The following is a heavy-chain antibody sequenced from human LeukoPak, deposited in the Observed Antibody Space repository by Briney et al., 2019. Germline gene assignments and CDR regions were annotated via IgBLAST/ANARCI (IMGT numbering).Heavy chain of an antibody. CDR3: ASSSSAVAGTGWFDP. J-gene: IGHJ5*02. CDR1: GGTFSSYA. V-gene: IGHV1-18*01. Sequence: GASVKVSCKASGGTFSSYAISWVRQAPGQGLEWMGWISAYNGNTNYAQKLQGRVTMTTDTSTSTAYMELRSLRSDDTAVYYCASSSSAVAGTGWFDPWGQGTLVTVSS. D-gene: IGHD6-19*01. CDR2: ISAYNGNT.